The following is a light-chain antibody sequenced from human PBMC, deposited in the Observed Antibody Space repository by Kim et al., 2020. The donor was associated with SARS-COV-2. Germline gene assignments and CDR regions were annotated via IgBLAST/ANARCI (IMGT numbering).Light chain of an antibody. CDR2: SAS. Sequence: VSPGERATLSCRASQGIHTNLAWYQHKPGQGPRLVIYSASTRDTGIPARFSGSGSGTEFTLTISSLQSEDVAVYYRQQYNDWPRTFGQGTKVDIK. CDR1: QGIHTN. CDR3: QQYNDWPRT. V-gene: IGKV3-15*01. J-gene: IGKJ1*01.